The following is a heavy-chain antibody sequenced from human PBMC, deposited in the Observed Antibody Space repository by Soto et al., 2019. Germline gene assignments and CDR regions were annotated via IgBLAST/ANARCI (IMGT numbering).Heavy chain of an antibody. CDR2: IYYSGST. J-gene: IGHJ6*02. CDR1: GGSISSGDYY. V-gene: IGHV4-30-4*01. D-gene: IGHD3-9*01. CDR3: ARDHYVYDILTGYGYYYGMDV. Sequence: QVQLQESGPGLVKPSQTLSLTCTVSGGSISSGDYYWSWIRQPPGKGPEWIGYIYYSGSTYYNPSLKGRVTISVDTSKNQFSLKLSSVTAADTAVYYCARDHYVYDILTGYGYYYGMDVWGQGTTVTVSS.